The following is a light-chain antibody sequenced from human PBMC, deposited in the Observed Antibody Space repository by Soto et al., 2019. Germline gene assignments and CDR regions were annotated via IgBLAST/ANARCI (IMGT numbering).Light chain of an antibody. J-gene: IGLJ1*01. Sequence: QCLLTLPASVSGSPGQSITISCTGTISDVGGYKYVSWYQRHPGKAPKLMIFEVSNRPSGVSNRFSGSKSGNTASLTISGLQAEDEADYYRSSYTRSSTTVFGPGTKVTVL. CDR1: ISDVGGYKY. CDR2: EVS. CDR3: SSYTRSSTTV. V-gene: IGLV2-14*01.